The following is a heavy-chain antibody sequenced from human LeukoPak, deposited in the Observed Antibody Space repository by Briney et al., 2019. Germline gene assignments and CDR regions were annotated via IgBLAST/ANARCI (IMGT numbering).Heavy chain of an antibody. J-gene: IGHJ4*02. D-gene: IGHD6-13*01. CDR1: GGSISSSSYY. CDR2: IYYSGST. CDR3: ARHSSSWNPPDY. V-gene: IGHV4-39*01. Sequence: SETLSLTCTVSGGSISSSSYYWGWIRQPPGKGLEWIGSIYYSGSTYYNPSLKSRVTISVDTSKNQFSLRLSSVTAADTAVYYCARHSSSWNPPDYWGQGTLVTVSS.